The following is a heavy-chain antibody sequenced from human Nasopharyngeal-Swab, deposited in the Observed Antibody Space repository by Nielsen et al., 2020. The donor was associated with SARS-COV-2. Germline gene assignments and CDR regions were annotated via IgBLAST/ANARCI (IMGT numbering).Heavy chain of an antibody. D-gene: IGHD6-19*01. J-gene: IGHJ6*03. CDR2: ISSNGGST. CDR3: VKDLSIAVAGLYYYYYMDV. V-gene: IGHV3-64D*06. Sequence: GESLKISCSASGFTFSSYAMYWVRQAPGKGLEYVSAISSNGGSTYYADSVKGRFTISRDNSKNTLYLQMSSLRAEDTAVYYCVKDLSIAVAGLYYYYYMDVWGKGTTVTVSS. CDR1: GFTFSSYA.